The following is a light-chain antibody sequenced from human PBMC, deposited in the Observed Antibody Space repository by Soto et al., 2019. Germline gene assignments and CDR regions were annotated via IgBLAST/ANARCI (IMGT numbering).Light chain of an antibody. CDR3: SSYAGSNIVV. J-gene: IGLJ2*01. CDR1: SSDVGGYNF. V-gene: IGLV2-8*01. CDR2: EVS. Sequence: QSALTRHPSASGSPGQSVTISCTGTSSDVGGYNFDSWYQQHPGKAPKLMIYEVSERPSGVPDRFSGSKSGNTASLTVSGLQAEDDADYYCSSYAGSNIVVFGVGTKLTVL.